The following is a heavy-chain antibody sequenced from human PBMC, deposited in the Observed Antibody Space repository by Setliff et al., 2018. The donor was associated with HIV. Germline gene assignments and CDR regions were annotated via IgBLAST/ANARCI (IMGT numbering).Heavy chain of an antibody. CDR1: GYTFTNYV. J-gene: IGHJ3*02. V-gene: IGHV1-3*01. D-gene: IGHD6-19*01. CDR2: INPGTDNT. CDR3: ASGGTGYSSGWLVYFAFDI. Sequence: ASVKVSCKTAGYTFTNYVVHWVRQAPGQGLEWMAWINPGTDNTGFSKKFQGRVTITTDESTSTAYMELSSLRSEDTAVYYCASGGTGYSSGWLVYFAFDIWGQGTMVTVSS.